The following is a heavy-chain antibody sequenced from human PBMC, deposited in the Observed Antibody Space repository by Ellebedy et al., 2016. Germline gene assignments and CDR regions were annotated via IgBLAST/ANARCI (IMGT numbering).Heavy chain of an antibody. Sequence: GESLKISXAASGFTFSSYWMSWVRQAPGKGLEWVANIKQDGSEKYYVDSVKGRFTISRDNAKNSLYLQMNSLRAEDTAVYYCARDSKPTHFDYWGQGTLVTVSS. V-gene: IGHV3-7*01. CDR3: ARDSKPTHFDY. CDR1: GFTFSSYW. J-gene: IGHJ4*02. CDR2: IKQDGSEK.